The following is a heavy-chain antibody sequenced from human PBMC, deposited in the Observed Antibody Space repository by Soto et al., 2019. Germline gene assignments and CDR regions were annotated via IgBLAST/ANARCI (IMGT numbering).Heavy chain of an antibody. CDR2: INAGNGNT. CDR1: TFTSSP. J-gene: IGHJ4*02. V-gene: IGHV1-3*01. Sequence: TFTSSPMHWARQAPGQRLEWMGWINAGNGNTKYSQKFQGRVTITRDTSASTAYMELSSLRSEDTAVYYCISTLGARFDYWGQGTLVTVSS. CDR3: ISTLGARFDY. D-gene: IGHD3-3*02.